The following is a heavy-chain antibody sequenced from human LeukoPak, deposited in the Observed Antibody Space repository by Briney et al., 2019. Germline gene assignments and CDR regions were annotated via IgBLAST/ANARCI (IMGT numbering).Heavy chain of an antibody. CDR2: IYLGDSET. CDR1: GYSFATYW. Sequence: ESLKISCKGSGYSFATYWIGWVRLMPGKGLERMGVIYLGDSETTYSPSFQGQVTISADKSKSTAYLQWSSLKASDTAMYYCARQSSGSHYYYGMDVWGKGTKVAVSS. D-gene: IGHD3-10*01. V-gene: IGHV5-51*01. J-gene: IGHJ6*04. CDR3: ARQSSGSHYYYGMDV.